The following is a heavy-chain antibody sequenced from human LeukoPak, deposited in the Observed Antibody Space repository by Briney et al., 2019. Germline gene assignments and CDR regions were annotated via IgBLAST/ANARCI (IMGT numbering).Heavy chain of an antibody. CDR1: GGSISSGGYY. J-gene: IGHJ4*02. D-gene: IGHD4-17*01. V-gene: IGHV4-31*03. CDR2: IYYSGST. CDR3: ARSHDYGDYVFDH. Sequence: SQTLSLTCTVSGGSISSGGYYWSWIRQHPGKGLEWIGYIYYSGSTYYNPSLKSRVTISVDTSKNQFSLKLSSVTAADTAVYYCARSHDYGDYVFDHWGQGTLVTVSS.